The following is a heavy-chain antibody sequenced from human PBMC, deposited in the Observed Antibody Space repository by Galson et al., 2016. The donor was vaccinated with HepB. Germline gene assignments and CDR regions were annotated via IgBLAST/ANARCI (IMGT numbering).Heavy chain of an antibody. D-gene: IGHD2-15*01. J-gene: IGHJ6*02. CDR1: GFTFSSYA. CDR2: IKGDGSDK. V-gene: IGHV3-7*01. Sequence: SLRLSCAASGFTFSSYAIHWVRQAPGKGLEWVATIKGDGSDKYYVDSVKGRFTVSKDNAKNSLYLQMNGLRAEDTAVYYCAKGGGWHMDAWGQGTTVTVSS. CDR3: AKGGGWHMDA.